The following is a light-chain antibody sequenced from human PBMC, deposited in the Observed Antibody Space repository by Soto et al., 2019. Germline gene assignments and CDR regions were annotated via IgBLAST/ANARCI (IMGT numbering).Light chain of an antibody. J-gene: IGKJ2*01. CDR1: QHVRSNS. V-gene: IGKV3-20*01. Sequence: EIVLTQSTGNLSLSPGERASLSCRTSQHVRSNSLAWYQHRPGQSPRLVIYAESTRATGIPDRFIGSGSGTVFSLTITKLEPEDLAIYYCLHYGTSPYIFGQGTRLEI. CDR2: AES. CDR3: LHYGTSPYI.